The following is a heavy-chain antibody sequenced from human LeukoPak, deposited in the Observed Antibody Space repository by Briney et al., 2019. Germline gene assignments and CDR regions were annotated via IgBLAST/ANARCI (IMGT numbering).Heavy chain of an antibody. CDR2: ISAYNGNT. D-gene: IGHD5-24*01. CDR3: ARDRGERWLQLHLDY. V-gene: IGHV1-18*01. J-gene: IGHJ4*02. Sequence: ASVKVSCKASGYTFTSYGISWARQAPGQGLEWMGWISAYNGNTNYAQKLQGRVTMTTDTSTSTAYMELRSLRSDDTAVYYCARDRGERWLQLHLDYWGQGTLVTVSS. CDR1: GYTFTSYG.